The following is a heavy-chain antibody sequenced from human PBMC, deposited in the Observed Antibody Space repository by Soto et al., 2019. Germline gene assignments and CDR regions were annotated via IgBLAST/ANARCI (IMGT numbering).Heavy chain of an antibody. Sequence: GSGPTLVNPTQTLTLTCTFSGFSLSTSGMCVSWIRQPPGKALEWLARIDWDDDKYYSTSLKTRLTITKDTSKNQVVLTMTNMEPVDTATYYCAHIKRIPIAVAVYFDSRGQQTPVTVSS. J-gene: IGHJ4*02. CDR2: IDWDDDK. D-gene: IGHD6-19*01. CDR3: AHIKRIPIAVAVYFDS. CDR1: GFSLSTSGMC. V-gene: IGHV2-70*12.